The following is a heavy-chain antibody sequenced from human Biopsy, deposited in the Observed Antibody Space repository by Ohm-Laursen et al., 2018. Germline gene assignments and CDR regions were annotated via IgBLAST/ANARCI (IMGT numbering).Heavy chain of an antibody. CDR1: GGTFSIYA. Sequence: SVKVSCKASGGTFSIYAISWVRQAPGEGLEWMGGIIVVSGLVNYAPKFQGRVSITADKSTTTAYMELSNLKSEDTAVYYCATPFQYYDSWGGCPRFDHWGQGTLVTVSS. D-gene: IGHD3-3*01. CDR3: ATPFQYYDSWGGCPRFDH. CDR2: IIVVSGLV. V-gene: IGHV1-69*10. J-gene: IGHJ4*02.